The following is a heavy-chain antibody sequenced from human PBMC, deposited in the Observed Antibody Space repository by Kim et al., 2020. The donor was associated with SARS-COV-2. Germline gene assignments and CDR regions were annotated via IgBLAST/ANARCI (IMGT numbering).Heavy chain of an antibody. Sequence: ASVKVSCKASGYTFTSYYMHWVRQAPGQGLEWMGIINPSGGSTSYAQKFQGRVTMTRDTSTSTVYMELSSLRSEDTAVYYCARDPGVVAAYSLYFDLWGRGTLVTVSS. CDR3: ARDPGVVAAYSLYFDL. V-gene: IGHV1-46*01. D-gene: IGHD2-15*01. CDR2: INPSGGST. CDR1: GYTFTSYY. J-gene: IGHJ2*01.